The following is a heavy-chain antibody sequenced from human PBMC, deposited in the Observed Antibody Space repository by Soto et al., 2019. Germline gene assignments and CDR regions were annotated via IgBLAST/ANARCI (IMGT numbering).Heavy chain of an antibody. CDR1: GFTFSSYS. J-gene: IGHJ4*02. CDR3: ARDPGAGPKDPIDTYYGVY. D-gene: IGHD3-10*01. V-gene: IGHV3-21*01. Sequence: GGSLRLSCAASGFTFSSYSMNWVRQAPGKGLEWVSSISSSSSYIYYADSVKGRFTISRDNAKNSLYLQMNSLRAEDTAVYYCARDPGAGPKDPIDTYYGVYWGQGTLVTVSS. CDR2: ISSSSSYI.